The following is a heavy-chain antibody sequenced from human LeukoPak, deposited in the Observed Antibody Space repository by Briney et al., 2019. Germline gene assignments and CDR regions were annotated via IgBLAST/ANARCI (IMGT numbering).Heavy chain of an antibody. V-gene: IGHV4-30-2*01. CDR1: GGSISSGGYY. D-gene: IGHD1-26*01. CDR2: IYHSGST. CDR3: ARIVGASLRNYFDY. J-gene: IGHJ4*02. Sequence: SQTLSLTCTVSGGSISSGGYYWSWVRQPPGKGLEWIGEIYHSGSTNYNPSLKSRVTISVDKSKNQFSLKLSSVTAADTAVYYCARIVGASLRNYFDYWGQGTLVTVSS.